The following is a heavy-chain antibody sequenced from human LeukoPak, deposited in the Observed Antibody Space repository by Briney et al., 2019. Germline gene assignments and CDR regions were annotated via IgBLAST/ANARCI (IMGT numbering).Heavy chain of an antibody. CDR3: ARAKYCCGGICYAEY. Sequence: GESLKRSCKGSGYDFPTYWIGWVRQMPGRGLEWMGIIYPGDSDTRYSPSFQGQVTISADKSISTAYLQWSSLKASDTAMYYCARAKYCCGGICYAEYWGQGTLVTVSS. CDR2: IYPGDSDT. D-gene: IGHD2-15*01. V-gene: IGHV5-51*01. J-gene: IGHJ4*02. CDR1: GYDFPTYW.